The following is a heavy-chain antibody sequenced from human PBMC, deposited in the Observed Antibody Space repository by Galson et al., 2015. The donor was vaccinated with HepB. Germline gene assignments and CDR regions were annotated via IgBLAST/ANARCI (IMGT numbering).Heavy chain of an antibody. J-gene: IGHJ6*02. CDR2: ISGGGSTT. CDR1: GFTFSDYA. CDR3: ARPGFCSSASCSYYYYHYMDV. V-gene: IGHV3-23*01. Sequence: SLRLSCAASGFTFSDYAMSWVRLAPGKGLEWVSAISGGGSTTYYADSAEGRLTVSRDNSKSLLYLQMNNLRTDDTAVYFCARPGFCSSASCSYYYYHYMDVWGPGATVTVSS. D-gene: IGHD2-2*01.